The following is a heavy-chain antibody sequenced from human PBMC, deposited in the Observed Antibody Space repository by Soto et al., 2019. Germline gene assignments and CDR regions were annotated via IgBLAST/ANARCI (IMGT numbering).Heavy chain of an antibody. J-gene: IGHJ4*02. Sequence: GGSLRLSCAASGFTFSNYGMTWVRQAPGKGLQWVSAISPGGGATYYTDSVKGRFTISRDNSKSTLFLQMDSLRVEDTAVYYCEKALTTVTRPRYFDCWGQGTLVTVSS. CDR3: EKALTTVTRPRYFDC. V-gene: IGHV3-23*01. CDR2: ISPGGGAT. CDR1: GFTFSNYG. D-gene: IGHD4-17*01.